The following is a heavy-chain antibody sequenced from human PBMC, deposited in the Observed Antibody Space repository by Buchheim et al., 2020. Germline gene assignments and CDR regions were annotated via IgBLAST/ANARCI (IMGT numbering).Heavy chain of an antibody. CDR1: GGSISSGGYY. V-gene: IGHV4-31*03. CDR2: IYYSGST. D-gene: IGHD2-15*01. CDR3: AAYPSPYCSGSGCYPYYYYGMDV. J-gene: IGHJ6*02. Sequence: QVQLQESGPGLVKPSQTLSLTCTVSGGSISSGGYYWSWIRQHPGKGLEWIGYIYYSGSTYYNPSLKSRVTISVDTSKKQFSLKLSSVTAADTAVYYCAAYPSPYCSGSGCYPYYYYGMDVWGQGNT.